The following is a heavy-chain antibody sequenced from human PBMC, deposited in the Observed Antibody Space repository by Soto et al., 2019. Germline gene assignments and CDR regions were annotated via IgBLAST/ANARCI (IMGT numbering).Heavy chain of an antibody. Sequence: GGSLRLSCAASGFTFSSYAMHWVRQAPGKGLEWVAVISYDGSNKYYADSVKGRFTISRDNSKNTLYLQMNSLRAEDTAVYYCARDTNPNMLYYYYGMDVWGQGTTVTVSS. CDR2: ISYDGSNK. V-gene: IGHV3-30-3*01. D-gene: IGHD2-8*01. J-gene: IGHJ6*02. CDR3: ARDTNPNMLYYYYGMDV. CDR1: GFTFSSYA.